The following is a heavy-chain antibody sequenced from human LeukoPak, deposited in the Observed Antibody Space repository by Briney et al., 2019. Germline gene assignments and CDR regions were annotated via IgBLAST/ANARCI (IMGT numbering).Heavy chain of an antibody. V-gene: IGHV4-4*02. CDR1: GGSISSSNW. CDR2: IYHSGST. Sequence: SETLSLTCAVSGGSISSSNWWSWVRQPPGKGLEWIGEIYHSGSTNYNPSLKSRVTISVDKSKNQFSLKLSSVTAADTAVYYCARDNGAAAGTFDYWGQGTLVTVSS. J-gene: IGHJ4*02. CDR3: ARDNGAAAGTFDY. D-gene: IGHD6-13*01.